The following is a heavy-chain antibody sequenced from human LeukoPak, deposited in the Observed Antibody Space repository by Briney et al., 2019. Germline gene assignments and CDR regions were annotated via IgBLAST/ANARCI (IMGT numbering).Heavy chain of an antibody. V-gene: IGHV3-23*01. CDR1: GFTYASYA. J-gene: IGHJ4*02. CDR2: ISGSGGST. Sequence: GGSLRLSCAASGFTYASYAMSWVRQAPGKGLEGVSIISGSGGSTYYVDSVKGRFTISRDNSKNTMYLQMNSLRAEDTAVYYCAKHQNKGFDYWGQGTLVTVSS. CDR3: AKHQNKGFDY.